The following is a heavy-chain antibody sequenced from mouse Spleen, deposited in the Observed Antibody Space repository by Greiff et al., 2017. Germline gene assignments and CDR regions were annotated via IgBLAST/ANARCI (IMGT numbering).Heavy chain of an antibody. CDR2: INPYNGGT. J-gene: IGHJ3*01. D-gene: IGHD2-1*01. V-gene: IGHV1-19*01. CDR1: GYTFTDYY. CDR3: ARDGNYGFAY. Sequence: VQLKQSGPVLVKPGASVKMSCKASGYTFTDYYMNWVKQSHGKSLEWIGVINPYNGGTSYNQKFKGKATLTVDKSSSTAYMELNSLTSEDSAVYYCARDGNYGFAYWGQGTLVTVSA.